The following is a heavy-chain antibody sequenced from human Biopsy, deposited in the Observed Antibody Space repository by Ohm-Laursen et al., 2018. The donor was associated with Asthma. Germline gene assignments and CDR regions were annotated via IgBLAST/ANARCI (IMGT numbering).Heavy chain of an antibody. CDR2: ISKDASTQ. Sequence: SLRLSCSASGFSFSNFTIHWVRQAPGKGLEWVGVISKDASTQDYADSVKGRFTMARDNSKNTLDLQMNSLREEDTAVYYCVRDGTDDAFDIWGQGTVVSVSS. D-gene: IGHD1-1*01. V-gene: IGHV3-30*01. CDR1: GFSFSNFT. CDR3: VRDGTDDAFDI. J-gene: IGHJ3*02.